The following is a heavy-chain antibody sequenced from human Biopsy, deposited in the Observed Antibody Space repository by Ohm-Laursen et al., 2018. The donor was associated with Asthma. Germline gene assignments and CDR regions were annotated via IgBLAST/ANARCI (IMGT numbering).Heavy chain of an antibody. J-gene: IGHJ4*02. D-gene: IGHD3-22*01. CDR2: IYSGGTS. V-gene: IGHV3-53*01. CDR3: ARGDSSNWSHYYFDY. Sequence: GSLRLSCTAVGFAVSRDYMFWVRQAPGKGLEWVSVIYSGGTSHTADSVRGQFTISRDYSKNTLYLQMHSLRAEDTAVYYCARGDSSNWSHYYFDYWGQGTLVTVSS. CDR1: GFAVSRDY.